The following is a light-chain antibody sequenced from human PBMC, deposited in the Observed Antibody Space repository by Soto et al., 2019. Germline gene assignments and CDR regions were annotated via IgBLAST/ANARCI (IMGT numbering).Light chain of an antibody. CDR2: SSS. Sequence: QSVVTQPPSASGTPGQRVTISCSGSASNIGSNPVNWYQQLPGTAPKLLIYSSSHRPSGVPDRISGSKSGTSASLAISGLQSGDEADYYCAAWDVSLNGWVFGGGTKLTVL. J-gene: IGLJ3*02. CDR3: AAWDVSLNGWV. V-gene: IGLV1-44*01. CDR1: ASNIGSNP.